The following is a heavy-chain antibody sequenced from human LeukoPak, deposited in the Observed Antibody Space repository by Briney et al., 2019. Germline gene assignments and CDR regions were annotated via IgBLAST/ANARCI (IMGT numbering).Heavy chain of an antibody. CDR2: ISYDGSNK. D-gene: IGHD6-13*01. J-gene: IGHJ4*02. CDR3: ASLAAAGTRGVDYFDY. CDR1: GFTFSSYA. V-gene: IGHV3-30-3*01. Sequence: GGSLRLSCAASGFTFSSYAMHWVPQAPGKGLEWVAVISYDGSNKYYADSVKGRFTISRDNSKNTLYLQMNSLRAEDTAVYYCASLAAAGTRGVDYFDYWGQGTLVTVSS.